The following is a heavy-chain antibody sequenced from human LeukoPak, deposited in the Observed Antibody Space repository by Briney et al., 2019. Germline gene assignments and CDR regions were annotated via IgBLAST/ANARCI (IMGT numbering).Heavy chain of an antibody. V-gene: IGHV1-3*01. D-gene: IGHD2-15*01. J-gene: IGHJ3*02. CDR3: ARTRGVVVAASRHAFDI. Sequence: ASVKVSCKASGYTFTSYAMHWVRQAPGQRLEWMGWINAGNGNTKYSQKFQGRVTITRDTSASTAYMELSSLRPEDTAVYYCARTRGVVVAASRHAFDIWGQGTMVTVSS. CDR2: INAGNGNT. CDR1: GYTFTSYA.